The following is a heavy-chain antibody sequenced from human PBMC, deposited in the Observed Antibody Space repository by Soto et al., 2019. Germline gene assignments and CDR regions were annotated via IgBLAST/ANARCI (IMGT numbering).Heavy chain of an antibody. J-gene: IGHJ4*02. CDR3: ARVDSSSWYSPLRY. CDR2: INAGNGNT. CDR1: GYTFTSYA. D-gene: IGHD6-13*01. Sequence: GASVKVSCKASGYTFTSYAMHWVRQAPGQRLEWMGWINAGNGNTKYSQKFQGRVTITRDTSASTAYMELSSLRSEDAAVYYCARVDSSSWYSPLRYWGQGTLVTVSS. V-gene: IGHV1-3*01.